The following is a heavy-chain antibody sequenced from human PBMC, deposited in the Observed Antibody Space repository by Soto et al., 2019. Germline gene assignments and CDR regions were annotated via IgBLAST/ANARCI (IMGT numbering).Heavy chain of an antibody. CDR2: IFYLGSS. J-gene: IGHJ5*02. Sequence: SETLSLTCTVPGDSIISSDFYWGWVRQPPGKGLEWIGSIFYLGSSYYNPSLKSRVTMSVDTSKNQFSLRLRSVTAADTALYFCARHSLALRKNNWFDPWGQGIMVTVSS. D-gene: IGHD3-3*02. CDR1: GDSIISSDFY. CDR3: ARHSLALRKNNWFDP. V-gene: IGHV4-39*01.